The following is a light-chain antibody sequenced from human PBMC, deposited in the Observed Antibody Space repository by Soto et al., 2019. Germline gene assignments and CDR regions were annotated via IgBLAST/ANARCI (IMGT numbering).Light chain of an antibody. V-gene: IGKV3-11*01. CDR2: DAS. CDR3: QQYYDWPIT. Sequence: EIGLTQSPATLSFSPGERATLSCRASQSVSSYLAWYQQKPGQAPSHLIYDASNRATGIPARFSGSGSGTDFTLTISSLEPEDFAVYYCQQYYDWPITFGQGTRLEIK. CDR1: QSVSSY. J-gene: IGKJ5*01.